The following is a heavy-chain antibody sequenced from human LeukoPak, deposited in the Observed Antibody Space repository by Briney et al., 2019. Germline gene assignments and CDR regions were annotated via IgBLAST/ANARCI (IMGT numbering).Heavy chain of an antibody. J-gene: IGHJ4*02. V-gene: IGHV4-59*01. CDR2: IYDSGST. Sequence: SETLSLTCTVSGGFMSTYYWSWIRQPPGKGLEWIGYIYDSGSTIYNRALKSRVTISMDTSSNKISLDPSSVTAADTAVYYCARGYSYPEYWGQGTLVTVSS. D-gene: IGHD5-18*01. CDR3: ARGYSYPEY. CDR1: GGFMSTYY.